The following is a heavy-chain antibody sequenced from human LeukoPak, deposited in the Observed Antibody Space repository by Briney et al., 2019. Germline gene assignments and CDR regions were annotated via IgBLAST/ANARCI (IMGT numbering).Heavy chain of an antibody. J-gene: IGHJ4*02. CDR1: GYTFTAHY. D-gene: IGHD5-18*01. Sequence: SVKVSCKASGYTFTAHYLHWVRQAPGQGLEWMGGIIPIFGTANYAQKFQGRVTITTDESTSTAYMELSSLRSEDTAVYYCARGPGYSYGLSLFDYWGQGTLVTVSS. V-gene: IGHV1-69*05. CDR2: IIPIFGTA. CDR3: ARGPGYSYGLSLFDY.